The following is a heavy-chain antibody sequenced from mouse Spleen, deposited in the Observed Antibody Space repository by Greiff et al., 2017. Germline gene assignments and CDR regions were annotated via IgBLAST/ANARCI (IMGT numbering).Heavy chain of an antibody. CDR1: GYTFSSYW. J-gene: IGHJ2*01. CDR3: ARLGDYDGGNY. D-gene: IGHD2-4*01. CDR2: ILPGSGST. V-gene: IGHV1-9*01. Sequence: QVQLKQSGAELMKPGASVKISCKATGYTFSSYWIEWVKQRPGHGLEWIGEILPGSGSTNYNEKFKGKATFTADTSSNTAYMQLSSLTSEDSAVYYCARLGDYDGGNYWGQGTTLTVSS.